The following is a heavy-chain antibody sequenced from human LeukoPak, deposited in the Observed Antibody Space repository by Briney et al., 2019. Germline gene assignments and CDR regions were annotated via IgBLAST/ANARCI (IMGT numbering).Heavy chain of an antibody. V-gene: IGHV1-2*02. CDR1: GYTFTGYY. Sequence: ASVKVSCKASGYTFTGYYMHWVRQAPGQGLEWMGWINPNSGGTNYAQKFQGRVTMTRDTSISTAYMELSRLRSDDTAVYYCARVSSGEGDYFDYWGQGTLVTVSS. CDR2: INPNSGGT. J-gene: IGHJ4*02. D-gene: IGHD6-19*01. CDR3: ARVSSGEGDYFDY.